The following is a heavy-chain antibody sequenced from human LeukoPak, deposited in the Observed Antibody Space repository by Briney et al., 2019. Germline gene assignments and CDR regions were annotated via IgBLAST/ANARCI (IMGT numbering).Heavy chain of an antibody. J-gene: IGHJ1*01. CDR1: GGTFSSYA. V-gene: IGHV1-69*05. CDR2: IIPIFGTA. CDR3: ARVNSSGWSVSGYFQH. Sequence: SVKVSCKASGGTFSSYAISWVRQAPGQGLEWMGGIIPIFGTANYAQKFQGRVTITTDESTSTAYMELSSLRSEDTAVHYCARVNSSGWSVSGYFQHWGQGTLVTVSS. D-gene: IGHD6-19*01.